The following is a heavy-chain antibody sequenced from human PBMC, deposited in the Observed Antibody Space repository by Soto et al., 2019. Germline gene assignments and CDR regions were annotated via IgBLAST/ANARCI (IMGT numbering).Heavy chain of an antibody. V-gene: IGHV3-23*01. D-gene: IGHD3-3*01. J-gene: IGHJ4*02. CDR1: GFTFSSYA. CDR2: ISGSGGST. CDR3: AKDRLYDSWSGYHPLFDY. Sequence: GGSLRLSCAASGFTFSSYAMSWVRQAPGKGLEWVSAISGSGGSTYYADSVKGRFTISRDNSKNTLYLQMNSLRAEDTAVYYCAKDRLYDSWSGYHPLFDYWGQGTLVTVSS.